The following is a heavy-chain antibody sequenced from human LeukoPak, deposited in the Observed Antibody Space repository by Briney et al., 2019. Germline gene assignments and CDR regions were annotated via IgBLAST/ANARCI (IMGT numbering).Heavy chain of an antibody. D-gene: IGHD1-14*01. CDR3: ARGVEPLAANTLAY. V-gene: IGHV3-53*01. CDR2: LYSGGNT. J-gene: IGHJ4*02. CDR1: GFTVITND. Sequence: GGSLRLSCAASGFTVITNDMTRVRQAPGKGLEWVSVLYSGGNTKYADSVQGRFTISRDNSKNTLYLEMNSLSPDDTAVYYCARGVEPLAANTLAYWGQGTLVTVSS.